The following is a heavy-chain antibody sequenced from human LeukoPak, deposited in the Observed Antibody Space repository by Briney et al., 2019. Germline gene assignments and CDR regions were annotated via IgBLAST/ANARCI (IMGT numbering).Heavy chain of an antibody. D-gene: IGHD2-15*01. J-gene: IGHJ4*02. CDR2: FDPEDGET. Sequence: RGSLKVSCKVSGYTFTELTMHWVRQAPGKGLEWMGGFDPEDGETNYAQKLQGRVTITEDTSKNTAYMQLNSLRSEDTAVYYFATRRSDIVVVVASTIRYYFDYWGQGTLVTVSS. V-gene: IGHV1-24*01. CDR3: ATRRSDIVVVVASTIRYYFDY. CDR1: GYTFTELT.